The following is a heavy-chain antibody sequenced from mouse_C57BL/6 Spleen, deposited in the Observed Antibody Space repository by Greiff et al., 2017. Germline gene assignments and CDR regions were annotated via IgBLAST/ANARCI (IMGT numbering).Heavy chain of an antibody. CDR1: GYTFTSYW. D-gene: IGHD1-2*01. V-gene: IGHV1-69*01. CDR2: IDPSDSYT. Sequence: QVQLQQPGAELVMPGASVKLSCKASGYTFTSYWMHWVKQRPGQGLEWIGEIDPSDSYTNYNRKFKGKSTLTVDKSSSTAYMQLSSLTSEDSAVYYCARLRGHTAYYFDYWGQGTTLTVSS. J-gene: IGHJ2*01. CDR3: ARLRGHTAYYFDY.